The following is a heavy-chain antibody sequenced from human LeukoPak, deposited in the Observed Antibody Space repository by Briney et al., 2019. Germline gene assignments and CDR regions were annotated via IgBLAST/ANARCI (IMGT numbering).Heavy chain of an antibody. CDR2: IRNDGTIK. V-gene: IGHV3-30*02. CDR1: GFTFRTYG. Sequence: GGSLRLSCAASGFTFRTYGMHWVRQAPGKGLEWVAFIRNDGTIKYYADSVKGRFTISRDNSKNTMYLEMNSLRAEDTAVYYCAKTASSSWGYFDYWGQGTLVTVSS. D-gene: IGHD6-13*01. CDR3: AKTASSSWGYFDY. J-gene: IGHJ4*02.